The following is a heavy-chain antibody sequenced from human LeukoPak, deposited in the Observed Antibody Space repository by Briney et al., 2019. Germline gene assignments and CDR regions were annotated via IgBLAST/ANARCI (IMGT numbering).Heavy chain of an antibody. Sequence: PGGSLRLSCAASGFTFDDYGMSWVRQAPGKGLEWVSGINWNGGSTGYADSVKGRFTISRDNSKNTLSLQMNSLRPEDTAVYYCTRAGGLVRGVHYYYYMDVWGKGTTVTISS. D-gene: IGHD3-10*01. V-gene: IGHV3-20*04. CDR2: INWNGGST. CDR1: GFTFDDYG. J-gene: IGHJ6*03. CDR3: TRAGGLVRGVHYYYYMDV.